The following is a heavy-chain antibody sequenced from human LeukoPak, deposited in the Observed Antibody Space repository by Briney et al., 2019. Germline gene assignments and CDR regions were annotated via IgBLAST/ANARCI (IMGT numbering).Heavy chain of an antibody. CDR3: ARERREWLRGYYYYYYMDV. D-gene: IGHD6-19*01. CDR2: IYYSGST. Sequence: PSETLSLTCTVSGGSISSSSYYWGWIRQPPGKGLEWIGSIYYSGSTNYNPSLKSRVTISVDTSKNQFSLKLSSVTAADTAVYYCARERREWLRGYYYYYYMDVWGKGTTVTISS. J-gene: IGHJ6*03. CDR1: GGSISSSSYY. V-gene: IGHV4-39*07.